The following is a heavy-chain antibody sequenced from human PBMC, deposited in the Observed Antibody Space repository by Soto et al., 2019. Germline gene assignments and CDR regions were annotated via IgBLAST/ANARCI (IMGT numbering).Heavy chain of an antibody. CDR1: GVSVTNGDYY. V-gene: IGHV4-30-4*01. CDR3: ARQRRGGYWFDP. J-gene: IGHJ5*02. CDR2: IYYSGTT. Sequence: SETLSLTCAVSGVSVTNGDYYWSWMRQSPGKGLEWSGNIYYSGTTSYNPSLNSRLSISIDTSRNQFSLQVTSVTAADTAIYYCARQRRGGYWFDPWGQGTLVTVSS.